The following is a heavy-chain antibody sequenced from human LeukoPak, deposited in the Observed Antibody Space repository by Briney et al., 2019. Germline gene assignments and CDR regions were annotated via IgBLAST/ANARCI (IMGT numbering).Heavy chain of an antibody. D-gene: IGHD2-15*01. CDR1: GFTFSTNY. J-gene: IGHJ4*02. V-gene: IGHV3-53*01. Sequence: PGGSLRLSCAASGFTFSTNYMSWVRQAPGRGLEWGSVIYSGGNGGSTYYADSVKGGFTISRDNSKNTLYLQMNPLRAEDTAVYDCARSVVAHPRCYYYDYWGQGTTVTVSS. CDR2: IYSGGNGGST. CDR3: ARSVVAHPRCYYYDY.